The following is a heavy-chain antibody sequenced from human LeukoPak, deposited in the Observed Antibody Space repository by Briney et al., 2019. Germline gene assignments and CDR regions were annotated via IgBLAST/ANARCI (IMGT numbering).Heavy chain of an antibody. V-gene: IGHV4-30-4*01. J-gene: IGHJ5*02. D-gene: IGHD5-24*01. Sequence: SQTLSLTCTVSGGSISSGDYYWSWIRQPPGKGLEWIGYICYSGSTYYNPSLKSRVTISVDTSKNQFSLKLSSVTAADTAVYYCARVEGMGIKDGWFDPWGQGTLVTVSS. CDR3: ARVEGMGIKDGWFDP. CDR1: GGSISSGDYY. CDR2: ICYSGST.